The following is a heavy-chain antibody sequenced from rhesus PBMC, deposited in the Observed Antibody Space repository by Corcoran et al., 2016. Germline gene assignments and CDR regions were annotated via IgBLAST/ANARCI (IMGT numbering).Heavy chain of an antibody. CDR1: GGSISGYYY. J-gene: IGHJ4*01. V-gene: IGHV4S14*01. CDR2: IYGSGGSK. D-gene: IGHD2-15*01. CDR3: ASGYCSSTYCSSFDY. Sequence: QVQLQESGPGLVKPSETLSLTCAVSGGSISGYYYWSWIRQPPGKGLEWSGSIYGSGGSKYPNPSLTSRFTPALDTSKNQFSLKLSAVTAADTAVYYCASGYCSSTYCSSFDYWGHGVLVTVSS.